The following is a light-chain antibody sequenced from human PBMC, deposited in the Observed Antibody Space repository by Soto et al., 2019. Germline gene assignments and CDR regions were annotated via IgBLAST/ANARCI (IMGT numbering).Light chain of an antibody. V-gene: IGLV1-40*01. CDR2: AVT. Sequence: QSVLTQPPSVSGAPGQRATISCTGSSSNIGAGYDVHWYQQLPGTAPKLLIAAVTSRPSGVPDRFSGSKSGTSAYLAITGRKAEDEADYYCQSFDSSLSGWVFGGGTKLTVL. J-gene: IGLJ3*02. CDR1: SSNIGAGYD. CDR3: QSFDSSLSGWV.